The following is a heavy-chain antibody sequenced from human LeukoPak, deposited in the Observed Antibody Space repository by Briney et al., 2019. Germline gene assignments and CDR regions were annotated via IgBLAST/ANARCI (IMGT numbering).Heavy chain of an antibody. Sequence: PGGSLRLSCAASGFTVSSNYMSWVRQAPGKGLEWVSVIYNDGRTFYADSVKGRFTISRDNSKNTLYLQMNSLRAEDTAVYYCATIVPDVIATLTFDYWGQGTLVTVSS. V-gene: IGHV3-66*01. CDR1: GFTVSSNY. CDR2: IYNDGRT. D-gene: IGHD2-15*01. CDR3: ATIVPDVIATLTFDY. J-gene: IGHJ4*02.